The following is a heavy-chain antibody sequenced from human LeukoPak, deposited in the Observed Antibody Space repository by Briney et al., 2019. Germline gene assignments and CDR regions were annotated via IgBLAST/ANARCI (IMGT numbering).Heavy chain of an antibody. Sequence: ASVKVSCKASGYTFTGYYMHWVRQAPGQGLVWMGWINPNSGGTNYAQKFQGRVTMTRGTSISTAYMELSRLRSDDTAVYYCARPPPYSSSWYYYYYGMDVWGQGTTVTVSS. V-gene: IGHV1-2*02. J-gene: IGHJ6*02. CDR1: GYTFTGYY. D-gene: IGHD6-13*01. CDR3: ARPPPYSSSWYYYYYGMDV. CDR2: INPNSGGT.